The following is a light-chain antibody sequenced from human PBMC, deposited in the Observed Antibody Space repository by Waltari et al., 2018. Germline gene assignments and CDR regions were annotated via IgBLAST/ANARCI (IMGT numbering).Light chain of an antibody. CDR3: QQYKTSPTWT. CDR2: EAS. CDR1: QNIGSS. Sequence: DIQMTQSPSTLPASVGDSVTITRRASQNIGSSLVWYQQKPGKAPKLLIYEASSLQFGVPSRFSGRGSGAEFTLTIASLQPDDFAAYYCQQYKTSPTWTFGQGTRVELK. V-gene: IGKV1-5*03. J-gene: IGKJ1*01.